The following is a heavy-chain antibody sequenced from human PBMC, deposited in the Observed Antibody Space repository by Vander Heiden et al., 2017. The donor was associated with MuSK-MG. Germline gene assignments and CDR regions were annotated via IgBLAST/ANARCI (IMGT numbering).Heavy chain of an antibody. Sequence: LPLQESGPGLVKPPETLSPTCTVSGGSISSSGYYWGWIRQHPGKGLEWIGSIYYSGSTYYNPSLKSRVTISVDTSKNQFSLKLSSVTAADTAVYYCARARDQWPGDIDYWGQGTLVTVSS. V-gene: IGHV4-39*01. CDR1: GGSISSSGYY. J-gene: IGHJ4*02. D-gene: IGHD6-19*01. CDR3: ARARDQWPGDIDY. CDR2: IYYSGST.